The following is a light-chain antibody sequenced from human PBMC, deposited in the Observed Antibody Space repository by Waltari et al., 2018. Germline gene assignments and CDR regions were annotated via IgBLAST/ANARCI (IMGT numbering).Light chain of an antibody. J-gene: IGLJ3*02. Sequence: QSVLTQPPSVSAAPGQKVTISCSGSSSNIGNNYVSWYQQLPGTAPKLLIYENNKRPSGIPDRVAGYKSGTSATLGITGLQTGDEADYYCGTWDSSLSAWVFGGGTKLTVL. V-gene: IGLV1-51*02. CDR2: ENN. CDR3: GTWDSSLSAWV. CDR1: SSNIGNNY.